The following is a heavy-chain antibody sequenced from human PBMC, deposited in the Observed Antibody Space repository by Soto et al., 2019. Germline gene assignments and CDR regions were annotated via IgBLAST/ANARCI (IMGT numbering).Heavy chain of an antibody. Sequence: EASVKVSCKASGYTFTSYGISWVRQAPGQGLEWMGWISAYNGNTNYAQKLQGRVTMTTDTSTSTAYMELRSLRSDDTAVYYCARLNSLSTYYYYGMDVWGQGTTVTVSS. CDR1: GYTFTSYG. D-gene: IGHD5-18*01. J-gene: IGHJ6*02. CDR3: ARLNSLSTYYYYGMDV. CDR2: ISAYNGNT. V-gene: IGHV1-18*01.